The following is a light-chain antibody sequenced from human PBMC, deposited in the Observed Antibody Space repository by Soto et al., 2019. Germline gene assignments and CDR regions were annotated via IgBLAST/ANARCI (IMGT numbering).Light chain of an antibody. V-gene: IGKV3-11*01. CDR1: QSVSRY. J-gene: IGKJ3*01. Sequence: EIVLTQSPATLSLSPGERATLSCRASQSVSRYLAWYQQKPGQAPRLLIYDASNRATGIPARFSGSGSGTDFAPTISSLEPEDFAVYYCQQRSNWPPFTFGPGTKVDIK. CDR2: DAS. CDR3: QQRSNWPPFT.